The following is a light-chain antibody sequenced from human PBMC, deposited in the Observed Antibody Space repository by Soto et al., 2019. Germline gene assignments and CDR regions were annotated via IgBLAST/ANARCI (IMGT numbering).Light chain of an antibody. V-gene: IGLV1-44*01. CDR2: SNN. J-gene: IGLJ1*01. CDR1: SSNIGSNT. Sequence: QSVLTQPPSASGTPGQRVTISCSGSSSNIGSNTVNWYQQLPGTAPNLLIYSNNQRPSGVPDRFSGSKSGTSASLAISGLQYEDEADYYCAAWDDSLNGHVFGTGTKVTVL. CDR3: AAWDDSLNGHV.